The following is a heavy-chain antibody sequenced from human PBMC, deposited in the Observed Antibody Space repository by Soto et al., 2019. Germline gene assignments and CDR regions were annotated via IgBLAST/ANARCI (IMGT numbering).Heavy chain of an antibody. CDR1: GDTFSRYE. V-gene: IGHV1-8*01. J-gene: IGHJ4*02. CDR3: TRGGGGTTILPHF. D-gene: IGHD3-3*01. Sequence: QVQLVQSGAEVKRPGASVKVSCKSSGDTFSRYEINWVRQGPGQGLEWMGWMNPHSRTTGLAQKFQGRLTLSRETPITTVYMELTRLRSDDSAVYYCTRGGGGTTILPHFLGQGTLVTVSS. CDR2: MNPHSRTT.